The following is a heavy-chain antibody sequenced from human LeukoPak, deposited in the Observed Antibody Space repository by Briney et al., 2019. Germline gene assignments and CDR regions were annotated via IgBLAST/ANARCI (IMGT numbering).Heavy chain of an antibody. CDR2: IYYSGST. J-gene: IGHJ3*02. D-gene: IGHD6-13*01. V-gene: IGHV4-39*01. CDR3: ARPNQLIAAAASDAFDI. Sequence: KPSETLSLTCTVSGGSISSSSYYWGWIRQPPGKGLEWIGSIYYSGSTYYNPSLKSRVTISVDTSKNQFSLKLSSVTAADTAVYYCARPNQLIAAAASDAFDIRGQGTMVTVSS. CDR1: GGSISSSSYY.